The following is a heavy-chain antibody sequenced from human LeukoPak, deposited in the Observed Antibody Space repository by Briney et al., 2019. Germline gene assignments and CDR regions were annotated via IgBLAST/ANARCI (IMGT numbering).Heavy chain of an antibody. CDR1: GFTFTNYA. J-gene: IGHJ4*02. CDR2: XXXSDGSS. CDR3: AKWGDYDILTGYYVPDY. V-gene: IGHV3-23*01. Sequence: GTSLRLSCVASGFTFTNYAMSWVRQAPGKGLXXXXXXXXSDGSSYYADSVKGRFTISRDNSKNTLYLQVNSLRAEDTAVYYCAKWGDYDILTGYYVPDYWGQGTLVTVSS. D-gene: IGHD3-9*01.